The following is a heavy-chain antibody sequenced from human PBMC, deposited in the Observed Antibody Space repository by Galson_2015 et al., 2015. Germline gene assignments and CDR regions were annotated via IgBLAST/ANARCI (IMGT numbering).Heavy chain of an antibody. Sequence: SVKVSRKASGGTFSSYAISWVRQAPGQGLEWMGGIIPIFGTANYAQKFQGRVTITADKSTSTAYMELSSLRSEDTAVYYCARRGGGYAPKYYFDYWGQGTLVTVSS. CDR1: GGTFSSYA. CDR2: IIPIFGTA. D-gene: IGHD5-12*01. V-gene: IGHV1-69*06. J-gene: IGHJ4*02. CDR3: ARRGGGYAPKYYFDY.